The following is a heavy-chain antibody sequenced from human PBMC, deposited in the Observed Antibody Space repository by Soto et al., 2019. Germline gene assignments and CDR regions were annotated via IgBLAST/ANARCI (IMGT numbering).Heavy chain of an antibody. V-gene: IGHV3-21*01. CDR2: ISSSSSYI. D-gene: IGHD6-13*01. Sequence: GGALGLCCAASGFTFSSYSMNWVRQAPGKGLEWVSSISSSSSYIYYADSVKGRFTISRDNAKNSLYLQMNSLRAEDTAVYYCARGLYSSSWYGALGAYYYYGMDVWGQGTTVTVSS. J-gene: IGHJ6*02. CDR3: ARGLYSSSWYGALGAYYYYGMDV. CDR1: GFTFSSYS.